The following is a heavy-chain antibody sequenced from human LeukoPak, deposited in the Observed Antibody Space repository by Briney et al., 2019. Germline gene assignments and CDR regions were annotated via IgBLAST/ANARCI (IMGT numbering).Heavy chain of an antibody. Sequence: SETLSLTCAVSGYSISSGYYWGWIRQPPGKGLDYIGSIHQSGSTYYNPSLKSRVTMSLDTSRNQFSLKLSSVTAADTAVYYCVRDGNYYGYNWFDPWGQGALVTVSS. D-gene: IGHD3-10*01. CDR3: VRDGNYYGYNWFDP. J-gene: IGHJ5*02. CDR1: GYSISSGYY. V-gene: IGHV4-38-2*02. CDR2: IHQSGST.